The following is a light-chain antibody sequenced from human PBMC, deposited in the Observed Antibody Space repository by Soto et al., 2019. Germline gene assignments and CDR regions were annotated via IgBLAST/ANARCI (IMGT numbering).Light chain of an antibody. V-gene: IGLV2-14*01. J-gene: IGLJ2*01. CDR1: SSDVGGYKY. CDR2: EVS. Sequence: QSALTQPASVSGSPGQSITISCTGTSSDVGGYKYVSWYQQYPGKAPKLIIYEVSNRPSGVSNRFSGSKSDNTASLTISGLQAEDEADYYCSSYSRSSIPVFGGGTKVTVL. CDR3: SSYSRSSIPV.